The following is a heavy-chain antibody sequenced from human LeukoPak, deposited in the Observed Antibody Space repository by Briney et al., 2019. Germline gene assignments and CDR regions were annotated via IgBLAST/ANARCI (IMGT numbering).Heavy chain of an antibody. V-gene: IGHV4-39*01. CDR2: IYYSGST. D-gene: IGHD3-22*01. Sequence: PLETLSLTCTVSGGSFRSSSYYWGWIRQPPGKGLEWIGSIYYSGSTYYNPSLKSRVTISVDTSKNQFSLKLSSVTAADTAVYYCARRPSRSGYCGGFDYWGQGTLVTVSS. CDR1: GGSFRSSSYY. J-gene: IGHJ4*02. CDR3: ARRPSRSGYCGGFDY.